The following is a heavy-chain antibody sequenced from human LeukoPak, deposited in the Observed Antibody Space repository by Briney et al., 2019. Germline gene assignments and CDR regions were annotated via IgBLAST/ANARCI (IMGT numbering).Heavy chain of an antibody. J-gene: IGHJ3*02. V-gene: IGHV1-69*05. D-gene: IGHD3-22*01. CDR2: FIPIFGSP. CDR3: AGFFYDSSGDAFDI. Sequence: VASVKVPCKASVPTFTSYAINWVRQAPGQGLEWMGGFIPIFGSPTYAQNFQGRVTFTTDESRYTAYMELINLKSDDTAVYYCAGFFYDSSGDAFDIWGQGTMVTVSS. CDR1: VPTFTSYA.